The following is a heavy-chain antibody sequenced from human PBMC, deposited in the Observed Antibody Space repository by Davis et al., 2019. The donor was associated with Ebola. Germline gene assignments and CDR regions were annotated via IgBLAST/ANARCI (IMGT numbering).Heavy chain of an antibody. CDR2: IWLDGTKE. D-gene: IGHD1-26*01. Sequence: GESLKISCAASGFTFSNAWMTWVRQTPGKGPEWVAYIWLDGTKESYADSVRGRFTISRDNAKNSLYLQMNSLRAEDTAVYYCARLWDGSYAYWGQGILVTVSS. CDR3: ARLWDGSYAY. V-gene: IGHV3-7*03. J-gene: IGHJ4*02. CDR1: GFTFSNAW.